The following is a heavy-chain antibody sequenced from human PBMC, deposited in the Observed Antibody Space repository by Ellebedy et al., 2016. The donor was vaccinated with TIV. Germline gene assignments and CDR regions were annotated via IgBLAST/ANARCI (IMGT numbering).Heavy chain of an antibody. V-gene: IGHV3-33*01. CDR2: IWFDGTSK. CDR3: ARDFVSDATSWHPGDY. Sequence: GESLKISXAAAGFSFSSYGIHWVRQAPGKGLEWVALIWFDGTSKYYADSVKGRFTISRDRFKNTVFLQMNSLKFEDTAVYYCARDFVSDATSWHPGDYWGQGTLVTVSS. J-gene: IGHJ4*02. D-gene: IGHD2-2*01. CDR1: GFSFSSYG.